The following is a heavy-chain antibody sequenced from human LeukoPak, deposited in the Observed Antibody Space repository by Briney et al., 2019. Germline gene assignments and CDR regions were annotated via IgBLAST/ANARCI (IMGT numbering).Heavy chain of an antibody. Sequence: ASVKVSCKASGGTFSSYAISWVRQAPGQGLEWMGGIIPIFGTANYAQKFQGRVTITADESTSTAYMELRSLRSDDTAVYYCARVGGGYSGSCPSPFDYWGQGTLVTVSS. CDR2: IIPIFGTA. CDR1: GGTFSSYA. V-gene: IGHV1-69*13. D-gene: IGHD1-26*01. J-gene: IGHJ4*02. CDR3: ARVGGGYSGSCPSPFDY.